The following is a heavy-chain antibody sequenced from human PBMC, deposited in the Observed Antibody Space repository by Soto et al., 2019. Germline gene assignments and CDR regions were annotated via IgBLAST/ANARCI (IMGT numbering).Heavy chain of an antibody. D-gene: IGHD5-12*01. Sequence: HPGGSLRLSCAASGFTFSSYEMNWVRQAPGKGLEWVSYISSSGSTIYYADSVKGRFTISRDNAKNSLYLQMNSLRAEDTAVYYCARGYSGYDQNPNFDYWGQGTMVTVYS. CDR2: ISSSGSTI. V-gene: IGHV3-48*03. CDR1: GFTFSSYE. CDR3: ARGYSGYDQNPNFDY. J-gene: IGHJ4*02.